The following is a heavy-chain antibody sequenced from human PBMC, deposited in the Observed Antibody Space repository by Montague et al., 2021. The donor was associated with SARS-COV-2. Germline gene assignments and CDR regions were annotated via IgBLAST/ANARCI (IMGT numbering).Heavy chain of an antibody. CDR2: IFYSGTT. CDR1: GASISSSENS. V-gene: IGHV4-39*01. D-gene: IGHD3-16*02. Sequence: SETLSLTCTVSGASISSSENSWGWIRQSPGKGLEWFGSIFYSGTTYFNPSPRSRIAISVDTSKNQFSLKVTSVTAADTAVYYCARHVTFGGVVVALDYWGQGNLVTVSS. CDR3: ARHVTFGGVVVALDY. J-gene: IGHJ4*02.